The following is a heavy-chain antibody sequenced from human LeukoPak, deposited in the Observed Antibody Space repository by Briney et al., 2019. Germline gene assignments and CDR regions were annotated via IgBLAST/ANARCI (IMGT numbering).Heavy chain of an antibody. Sequence: PGRSLRLSCAASGFTFSSYAMHWVRQAPGKGLEWVAVISYDGSNKYYADSVKGRFTISRDNSKNTLYLQMNSLRAEDTAVYYCARDWRNYYDGSGFDYWGQGTLVTVSS. D-gene: IGHD3-22*01. J-gene: IGHJ4*02. CDR2: ISYDGSNK. V-gene: IGHV3-30*04. CDR3: ARDWRNYYDGSGFDY. CDR1: GFTFSSYA.